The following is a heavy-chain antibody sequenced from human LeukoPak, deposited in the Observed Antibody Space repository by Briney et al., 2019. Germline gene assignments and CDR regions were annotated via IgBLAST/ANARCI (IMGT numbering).Heavy chain of an antibody. D-gene: IGHD5-24*01. CDR1: GFAFSTSN. CDR3: ARGRGSCRDFDY. CDR2: ISTRSSYI. V-gene: IGHV3-21*01. Sequence: GGSLRLSCAASGFAFSTSNMNWVRQAPGKGLEWVSSISTRSSYISYTDSGKGRFTISSDNAKNSLYLQMNSLRAEDTAMYYGARGRGSCRDFDYWGQGTLVTVST. J-gene: IGHJ4*02.